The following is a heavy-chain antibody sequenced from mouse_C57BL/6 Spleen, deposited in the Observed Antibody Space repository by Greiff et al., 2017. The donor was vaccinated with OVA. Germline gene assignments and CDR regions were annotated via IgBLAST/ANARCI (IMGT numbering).Heavy chain of an antibody. CDR3: ASSSSRAMDY. J-gene: IGHJ4*01. CDR2: INPYNGGT. D-gene: IGHD1-1*01. Sequence: VQLQQSGPVLVKPGASVKMSCKASGYTFTDYYMNWVKQSHGKSLEWIGVINPYNGGTSYNQKFKGKATLTVDKSSSTAYMELNSLTSEDSAVYYCASSSSRAMDYWGQGTSVTVSS. V-gene: IGHV1-19*01. CDR1: GYTFTDYY.